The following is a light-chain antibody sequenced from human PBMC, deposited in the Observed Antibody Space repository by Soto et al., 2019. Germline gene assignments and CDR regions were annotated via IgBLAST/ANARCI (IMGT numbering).Light chain of an antibody. J-gene: IGLJ1*01. CDR3: SSYTSPSIHV. CDR2: EVN. Sequence: QSVLTQRPSVSGSPGQSVAISCTGTSSDVGSYNRVAWYQQPPGTAPKLIISEVNNRPSGVPDRFSGSKSGNTASLTISGLQAEDEADYYCSSYTSPSIHVFRPGTKV. CDR1: SSDVGSYNR. V-gene: IGLV2-18*02.